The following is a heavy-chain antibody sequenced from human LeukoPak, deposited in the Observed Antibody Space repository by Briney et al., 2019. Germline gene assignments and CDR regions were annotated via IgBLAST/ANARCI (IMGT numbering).Heavy chain of an antibody. CDR3: ASSKAEAMIVVAPWDY. CDR2: INPSGGST. CDR1: GYTFTFCY. J-gene: IGHJ4*02. D-gene: IGHD3-22*01. V-gene: IGHV1-46*01. Sequence: ASGNVSCSASGYTFTFCYIHLVRHAPAQGLGWVGIINPSGGSTSYAQKFQGRVTMTRDTSTSTVYMELSSLRSEDTAVYYCASSKAEAMIVVAPWDYWGQGTLVTVSS.